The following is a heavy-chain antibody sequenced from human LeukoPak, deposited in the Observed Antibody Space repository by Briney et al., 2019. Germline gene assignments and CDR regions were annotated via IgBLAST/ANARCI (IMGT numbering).Heavy chain of an antibody. D-gene: IGHD3-10*01. CDR1: GFTFSSYS. CDR3: ARDLWFGEFNPLYYFDY. CDR2: ISSSSSYI. Sequence: GGSLRLSCAASGFTFSSYSMNWVRQAPGKGLEWVSSISSSSSYIYYADSVKGRFTISRDNAKNSLYLQMNSLRAEDTAVYYCARDLWFGEFNPLYYFDYWGQGTLVTVSS. V-gene: IGHV3-21*01. J-gene: IGHJ4*02.